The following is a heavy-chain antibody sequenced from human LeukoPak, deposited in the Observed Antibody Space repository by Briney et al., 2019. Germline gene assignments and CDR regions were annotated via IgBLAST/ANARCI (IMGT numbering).Heavy chain of an antibody. CDR2: ISYDGSNK. CDR1: GFTFSSYG. J-gene: IGHJ4*02. D-gene: IGHD6-13*01. Sequence: GGSLRLSCAASGFTFSSYGMHWVRQAPGKGLEWVAVISYDGSNKYYADSVKGRFTISRDNSKNTLYLQMNSLRAEDTAVYYCAKDRAIAAAGCYFDYWGQGTLVTVSS. CDR3: AKDRAIAAAGCYFDY. V-gene: IGHV3-30*18.